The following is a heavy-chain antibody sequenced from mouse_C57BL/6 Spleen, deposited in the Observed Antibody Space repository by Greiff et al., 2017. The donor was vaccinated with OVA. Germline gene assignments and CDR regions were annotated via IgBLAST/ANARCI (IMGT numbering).Heavy chain of an antibody. D-gene: IGHD1-1*01. CDR3: ARRDYGSSYYFDV. V-gene: IGHV5-17*01. J-gene: IGHJ1*03. CDR2: ISSGSSTI. Sequence: EVQLQQSGGGLVKPGGSLTLSCAASGFTFSDYGMHWVRQAPEKGLEWVAYISSGSSTIYYADTVKGRFTISRDNAKNTLFLQMTSLRSEDTAMYYCARRDYGSSYYFDVWGTGTTVTVSS. CDR1: GFTFSDYG.